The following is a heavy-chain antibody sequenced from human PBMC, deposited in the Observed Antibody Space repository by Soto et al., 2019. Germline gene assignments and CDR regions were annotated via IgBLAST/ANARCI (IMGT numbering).Heavy chain of an antibody. V-gene: IGHV3-15*01. CDR1: GVTCSTAW. CDR3: IRDAYRSI. D-gene: IGHD3-16*02. Sequence: PGGSPKLSCAASGVTCSTAWMTWVRQASGRELEWVARIKTTSDGGTIHYAAPVKGRFTISRDDSKDTLFLQMNSLKIEDTALYYCIRDAYRSICGQRTLVSVAS. J-gene: IGHJ4*02. CDR2: IKTTSDGGTI.